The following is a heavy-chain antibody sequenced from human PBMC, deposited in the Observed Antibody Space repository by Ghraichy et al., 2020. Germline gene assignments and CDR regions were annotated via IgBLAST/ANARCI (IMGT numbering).Heavy chain of an antibody. Sequence: SETLSLTCTVSGGSISSYYWSWIRQPPGKGLEWIGYIYYSGSTNYNPSLKSRVTISVDTSKNQFSLKLSSVTAADTAVYYCARVGSYSSFDFDYWGQGTLVTVSS. D-gene: IGHD1-26*01. CDR2: IYYSGST. J-gene: IGHJ4*02. V-gene: IGHV4-59*01. CDR1: GGSISSYY. CDR3: ARVGSYSSFDFDY.